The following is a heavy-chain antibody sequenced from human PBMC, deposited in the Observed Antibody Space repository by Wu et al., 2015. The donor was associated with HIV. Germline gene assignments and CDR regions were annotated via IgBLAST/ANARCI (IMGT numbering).Heavy chain of an antibody. J-gene: IGHJ4*02. CDR2: INPNSGGT. V-gene: IGHV1-2*02. D-gene: IGHD3-10*01. Sequence: QVQLVQSGAELKKPGASVKVSCKASGYSFTGYFVHWVRQAPGLGLEWMGSINPNSGGTNYAQKFQGRVTMTRDTSISTAYMELSRLRSDDTAVYYCARVDPPLKLWFGPPDYWGQGTLVTVSS. CDR3: ARVDPPLKLWFGPPDY. CDR1: GYSFTGYF.